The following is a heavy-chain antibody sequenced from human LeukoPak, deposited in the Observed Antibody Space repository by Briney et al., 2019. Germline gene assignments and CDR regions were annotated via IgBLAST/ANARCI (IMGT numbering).Heavy chain of an antibody. CDR1: GYSISTGYY. CDR2: FYHGGST. D-gene: IGHD6-13*01. V-gene: IGHV4-38-2*02. Sequence: PSETLSLTCTVSGYSISTGYYWDWIRQPPGKGLEWIGTFYHGGSTYYNPSLKSRVTISVDTSKNQFSLKLSSVTAADTAVYYCARSSSSLDLYHYYYYMDVWGKGTTVTVSS. CDR3: ARSSSSLDLYHYYYYMDV. J-gene: IGHJ6*03.